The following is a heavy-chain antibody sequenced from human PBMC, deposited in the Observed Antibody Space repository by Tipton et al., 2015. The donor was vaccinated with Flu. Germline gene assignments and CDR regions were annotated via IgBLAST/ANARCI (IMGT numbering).Heavy chain of an antibody. J-gene: IGHJ6*02. V-gene: IGHV3-21*01. D-gene: IGHD5-12*01. CDR3: ARRKVAKLGPRGGMDV. CDR1: GFTFSSYS. Sequence: SLRLSCAASGFTFSSYSMNWVRQAPGKGLEWVSSISSSSSYIYCADSVKGRFTISRDNAKNSLYLQMNSLRAEDTAVYYCARRKVAKLGPRGGMDVWGQGTTVTVSS. CDR2: ISSSSSYI.